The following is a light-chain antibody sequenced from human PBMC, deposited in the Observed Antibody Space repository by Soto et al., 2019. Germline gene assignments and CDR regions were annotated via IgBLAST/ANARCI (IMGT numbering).Light chain of an antibody. CDR1: ETVRTN. Sequence: IVVTQSPATLSVSPGERVTLSCRASETVRTNLAWFQQKPGQTPRLLIFGASTRATGIPTRLTGSGSETEFTLTIGSLQSEDLAVYYCQQYYNWPPYTFGQGTKVDIK. J-gene: IGKJ2*01. V-gene: IGKV3-15*01. CDR2: GAS. CDR3: QQYYNWPPYT.